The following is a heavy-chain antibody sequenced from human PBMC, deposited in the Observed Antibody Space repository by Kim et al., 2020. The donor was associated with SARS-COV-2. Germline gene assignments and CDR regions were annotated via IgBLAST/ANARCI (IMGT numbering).Heavy chain of an antibody. V-gene: IGHV3-33*01. CDR2: IWYDGSNK. CDR1: GFTFSSYG. CDR3: ARDVLLWFGVPYNWFDP. J-gene: IGHJ5*02. D-gene: IGHD3-10*01. Sequence: GGSLRLSCAASGFTFSSYGMHWVRQAPGKGLEWVAVIWYDGSNKYYADSVKGRFTISRDNSKNTLYLQMNSLRAEDTAVYYCARDVLLWFGVPYNWFDPWGQGTLVPVSS.